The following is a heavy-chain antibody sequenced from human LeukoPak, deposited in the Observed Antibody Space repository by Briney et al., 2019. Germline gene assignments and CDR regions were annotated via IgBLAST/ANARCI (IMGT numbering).Heavy chain of an antibody. Sequence: SETLSLTCAVYGGSFSGYYWSWIRQPPGKGLEWIGEINHRGSTNYNPSLKSRVTISVDTSKNQFSLKLSSVTAADTAVYYCARVAGYCSSTSCYYYYGMDVWGQGTTVTVSS. J-gene: IGHJ6*02. CDR1: GGSFSGYY. V-gene: IGHV4-34*01. D-gene: IGHD2-2*01. CDR3: ARVAGYCSSTSCYYYYGMDV. CDR2: INHRGST.